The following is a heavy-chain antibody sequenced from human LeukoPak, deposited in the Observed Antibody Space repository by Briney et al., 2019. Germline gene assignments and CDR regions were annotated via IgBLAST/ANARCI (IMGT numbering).Heavy chain of an antibody. V-gene: IGHV4-59*01. J-gene: IGHJ4*02. CDR1: GGSISSYY. CDR2: IYYSGST. Sequence: SETLSLTCTVSGGSISSYYWSWIRQPPGKGLEWIGYIYYSGSTDYNPSLKSRVTISVDTSKNQFSLRLSSVTAADTAVYYCARVTGYMTEDYFDYWGQGTLITVSS. D-gene: IGHD6-13*01. CDR3: ARVTGYMTEDYFDY.